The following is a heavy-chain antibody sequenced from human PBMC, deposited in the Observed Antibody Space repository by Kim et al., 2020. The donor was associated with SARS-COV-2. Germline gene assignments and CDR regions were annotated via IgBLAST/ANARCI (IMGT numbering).Heavy chain of an antibody. V-gene: IGHV4-31*03. J-gene: IGHJ6*02. Sequence: SETLSLTCTVSGGSISSGCYYWSWIRQHPGKGLEGIGYIYYSGSTNYNPSLKSRVTISVDTSKNQFSLKLVSVTAADTAVYYCARGITSFGVVTNGMDGWGQGTTVTVSS. CDR1: GGSISSGCYY. CDR3: ARGITSFGVVTNGMDG. CDR2: IYYSGST. D-gene: IGHD3-3*01.